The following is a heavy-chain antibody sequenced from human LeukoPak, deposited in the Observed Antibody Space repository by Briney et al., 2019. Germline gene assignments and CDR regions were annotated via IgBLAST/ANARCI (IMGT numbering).Heavy chain of an antibody. CDR2: IKQDGSEK. Sequence: GGSLRLSCAASGFTFSSYWMSWVRQAPGKGLEWVANIKQDGSEKYYVDSVKGRFTISRDNAKNSLYLQMNSLRAEDTAVYYCASVAAGIYYYYYGMDVWAKGPRSPSP. CDR3: ASVAAGIYYYYYGMDV. V-gene: IGHV3-7*01. D-gene: IGHD6-13*01. CDR1: GFTFSSYW. J-gene: IGHJ6*02.